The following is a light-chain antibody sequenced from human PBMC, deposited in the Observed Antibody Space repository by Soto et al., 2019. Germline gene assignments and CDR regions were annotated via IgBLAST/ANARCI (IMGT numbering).Light chain of an antibody. CDR1: SGSIASNS. CDR2: EDN. V-gene: IGLV6-57*04. J-gene: IGLJ2*01. CDR3: QSYDTSTVV. Sequence: NFMLTQPHSVSDSPGKTVTISCTRSSGSIASNSVQWYQQRPGSAPTTVIYEDNQRPSGVPDRFSGSTDGSSNSASLTISGLQTEDEADYYGQSYDTSTVVFGGGTKLTVL.